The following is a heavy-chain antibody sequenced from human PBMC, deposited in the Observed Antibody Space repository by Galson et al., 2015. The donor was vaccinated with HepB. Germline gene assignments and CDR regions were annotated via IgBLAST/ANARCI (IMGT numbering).Heavy chain of an antibody. D-gene: IGHD2-2*03. CDR2: IDPSDSYT. V-gene: IGHV5-10-1*01. CDR3: ASPNPGYCSSTSCYDRAFDI. Sequence: QSGAEVKKPGESLRISCKGSGYSFTSYWISWVRQMPGKGLEWMGRIDPSDSYTNYSPSFQGHVTISADKSISTAYLQWSSLKASDTAMYYCASPNPGYCSSTSCYDRAFDIWGQGTMVTVSS. J-gene: IGHJ3*02. CDR1: GYSFTSYW.